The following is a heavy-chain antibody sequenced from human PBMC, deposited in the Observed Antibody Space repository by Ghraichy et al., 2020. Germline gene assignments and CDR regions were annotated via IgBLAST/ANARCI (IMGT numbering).Heavy chain of an antibody. J-gene: IGHJ5*02. CDR1: GYSFTSYW. D-gene: IGHD6-19*01. CDR2: IYPGDSDT. V-gene: IGHV5-51*01. Sequence: GESLNISCKGSGYSFTSYWIGWVRQMPGKGLEWMGIIYPGDSDTRYSPSFQGQVTISADKSISTAYLQWSSLKASDTAMYYCARDPFGVAGNGWFDPWGQGTLVTVSS. CDR3: ARDPFGVAGNGWFDP.